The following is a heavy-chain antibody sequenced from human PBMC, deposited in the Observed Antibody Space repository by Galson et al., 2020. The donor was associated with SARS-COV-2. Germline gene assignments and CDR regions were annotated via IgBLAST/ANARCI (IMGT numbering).Heavy chain of an antibody. V-gene: IGHV4-59*01. J-gene: IGHJ4*02. D-gene: IGHD1-26*01. Sequence: PLETLSLTCTVSGGSISGYYWSWIRQPPGKGLEWIGYIYHSGSTNNYNPSLKSRVTISVDTSKNQFSLKLTSVTAADTAVYYCARGGEWEPLLPFDSWGQGALVTVSS. CDR2: IYHSGSTN. CDR1: GGSISGYY. CDR3: ARGGEWEPLLPFDS.